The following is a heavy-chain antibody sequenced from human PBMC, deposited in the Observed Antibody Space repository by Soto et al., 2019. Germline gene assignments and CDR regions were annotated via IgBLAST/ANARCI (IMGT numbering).Heavy chain of an antibody. CDR3: ARRERYYGSPGWFDH. J-gene: IGHJ5*01. CDR1: GAPINNFAYY. CDR2: VYYNENT. V-gene: IGHV4-39*01. Sequence: PSDTLSGTCCPSGAPINNFAYYWSWIRQPPGKGPEWIGTVYYNENTYYNPSIKSRVAISVDTAKNQFSLNLRSVTAADTAIYFCARRERYYGSPGWFDHWGQRTLFTVSS. D-gene: IGHD3-10*01.